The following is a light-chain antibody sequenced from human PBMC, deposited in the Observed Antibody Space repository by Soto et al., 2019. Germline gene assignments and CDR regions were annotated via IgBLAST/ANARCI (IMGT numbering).Light chain of an antibody. CDR2: RND. J-gene: IGLJ1*01. V-gene: IGLV1-47*01. CDR1: SSNVGRNY. Sequence: QSVLTQPPSMFGTPGQRVAISCSGGSSNVGRNYVYWYQQLPGTAPKLLISRNDQRPSGVPDRFSGSKSGNTASLTVSGLQGEDEADYYCSSYAGSNNPLIFGTGTKVTVL. CDR3: SSYAGSNNPLI.